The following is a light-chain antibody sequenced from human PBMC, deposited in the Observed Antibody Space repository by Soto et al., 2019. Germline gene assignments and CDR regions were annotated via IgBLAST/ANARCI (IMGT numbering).Light chain of an antibody. J-gene: IGLJ3*02. CDR2: DNG. CDR3: QVCDSPSDHGV. CDR1: TIGSKG. V-gene: IGLV3-21*02. Sequence: SYELTQTSSVSVAPGQTAIITCGGNTIGSKGVHWYQQKPGQAPVLVIYDNGNRPSGIPERFSGSNSGNTATLTISRVEAGDEADYHCQVCDSPSDHGVFGGGTKVTV.